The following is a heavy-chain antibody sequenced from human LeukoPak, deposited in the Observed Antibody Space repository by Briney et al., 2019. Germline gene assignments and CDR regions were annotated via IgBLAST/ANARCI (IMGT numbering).Heavy chain of an antibody. Sequence: PSETLSLTCTVSGGSISSYCWSWIRQPPGEGLEWIGYIYYSGSTNYNPSLKSRVTISVDTSKNQFPLKLGSVTAADTAVYYCARGAPYYDFWSGYSPFGWFDPWGQGTLVTVSS. V-gene: IGHV4-59*01. CDR1: GGSISSYC. D-gene: IGHD3-3*01. CDR3: ARGAPYYDFWSGYSPFGWFDP. J-gene: IGHJ5*02. CDR2: IYYSGST.